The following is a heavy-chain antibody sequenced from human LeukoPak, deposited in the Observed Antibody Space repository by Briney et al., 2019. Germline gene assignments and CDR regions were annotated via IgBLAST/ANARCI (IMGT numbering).Heavy chain of an antibody. Sequence: GGSLRLSCAASGFTFSSYAMHWVRQAPGKGLEYVSAISSNGGSTYYANSVKGRFTISRDNSKNTLYLQMGSLRAEDMAVYYCARDLLVTSYYYYGMDVWGQGTTVTVSS. CDR1: GFTFSSYA. V-gene: IGHV3-64*01. D-gene: IGHD3-9*01. CDR2: ISSNGGST. CDR3: ARDLLVTSYYYYGMDV. J-gene: IGHJ6*02.